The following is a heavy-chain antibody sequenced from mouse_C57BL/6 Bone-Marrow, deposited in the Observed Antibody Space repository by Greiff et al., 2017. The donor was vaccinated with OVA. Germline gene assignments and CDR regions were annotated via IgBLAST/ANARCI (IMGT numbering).Heavy chain of an antibody. CDR3: ARKGRDYYGSSSYYFDY. CDR1: GFSLTSYG. V-gene: IGHV2-2*01. D-gene: IGHD1-1*01. Sequence: VQLQQSGPGLVQPSQSLSITCTVSGFSLTSYGVHWVRQSPGKGLEWLGVIWSGGSTDYNAAFISRLSISKDNSKSQVFFKMNSLQADDTDIYYCARKGRDYYGSSSYYFDYWGQGTTLTVSA. CDR2: IWSGGST. J-gene: IGHJ2*01.